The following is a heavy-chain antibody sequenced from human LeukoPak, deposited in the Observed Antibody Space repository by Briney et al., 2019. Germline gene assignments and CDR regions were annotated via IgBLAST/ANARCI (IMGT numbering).Heavy chain of an antibody. CDR1: GFTFSSYA. J-gene: IGHJ4*02. CDR3: ARRLPFDF. CDR2: ITGSGGST. V-gene: IGHV3-23*01. Sequence: GGSLRLSCVASGFTFSSYAMSWVRQAPGKGLEWVSVITGSGGSTYYADSVKGRFTVSRDNAKNSLSLQMNSLRAEDTAVYYCARRLPFDFWGQGTLVTVSS. D-gene: IGHD2-15*01.